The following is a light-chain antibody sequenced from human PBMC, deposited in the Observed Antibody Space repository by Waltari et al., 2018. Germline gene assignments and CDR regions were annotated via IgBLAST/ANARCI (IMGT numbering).Light chain of an antibody. Sequence: CRASQSISNWLAWYQQKPWKAPKLLIYKASTLESGVPSRFSGSGSGTEFTLTISSLQPDDFATYYCQQYNSYSLLTFGGGTKVEIK. CDR3: QQYNSYSLLT. V-gene: IGKV1-5*03. CDR1: QSISNW. J-gene: IGKJ4*01. CDR2: KAS.